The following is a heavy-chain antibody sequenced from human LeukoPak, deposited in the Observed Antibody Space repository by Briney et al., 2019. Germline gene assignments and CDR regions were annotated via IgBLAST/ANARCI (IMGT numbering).Heavy chain of an antibody. CDR1: GLTFSSYE. D-gene: IGHD6-19*01. V-gene: IGHV3-48*03. CDR2: ISSNGSTT. J-gene: IGHJ4*02. CDR3: ATLGYSSGWYGIDY. Sequence: GGTLRLSRAVSGLTFSSYEMNWVRQAPGKGLEWVSYISSNGSTTYYADSVKGRFIISRDNAKNSLYLQMNSLRAEDTAVYYCATLGYSSGWYGIDYWGQGTLVTVSS.